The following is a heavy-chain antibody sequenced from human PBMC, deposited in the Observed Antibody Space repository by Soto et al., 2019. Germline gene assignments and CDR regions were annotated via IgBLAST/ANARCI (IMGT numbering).Heavy chain of an antibody. CDR2: ISNSGST. CDR3: AKDREGYCSSTSCLYYFDS. V-gene: IGHV3-23*01. Sequence: GGSLRLSCAASGFTFRSCAMNWVRQAPGRGLEWVSTISNSGSTYYADAVKGRFTISRDISKNTLYLQMSSLRADDTALYYCAKDREGYCSSTSCLYYFDSWGQGTQVTVSS. CDR1: GFTFRSCA. D-gene: IGHD2-2*01. J-gene: IGHJ4*02.